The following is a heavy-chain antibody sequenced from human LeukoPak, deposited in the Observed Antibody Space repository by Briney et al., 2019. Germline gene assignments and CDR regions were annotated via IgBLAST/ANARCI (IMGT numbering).Heavy chain of an antibody. J-gene: IGHJ4*02. V-gene: IGHV1-46*01. D-gene: IGHD6-13*01. CDR1: GYTFTDYY. CDR3: ARDQEVVAAATFDY. Sequence: ASVKVSCKASGYTFTDYYMHWVRQAPGQGLEWMGWINPSGGSTSYAQKFQGRVTMTRDTSTSTAYMELSSLRSEDTAVYYCARDQEVVAAATFDYWGQGTLVTVSS. CDR2: INPSGGST.